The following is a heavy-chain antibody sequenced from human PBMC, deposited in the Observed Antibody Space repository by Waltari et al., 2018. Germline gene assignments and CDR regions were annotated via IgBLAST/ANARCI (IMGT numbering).Heavy chain of an antibody. V-gene: IGHV4-61*02. J-gene: IGHJ6*02. CDR1: GGSISRGSYY. CDR3: ARDRVHRTGYFPYYYYYYGMDV. D-gene: IGHD3-9*01. CDR2: TYTRGST. Sequence: QVQLQESGPGLVKPSQTLSLTCTVSGGSISRGSYYWSWIRLPPGKGREGIGRTYTRGSTNYNPSLKSRVTISVDTSKNQFSLKLSSVTAAETAVYYCARDRVHRTGYFPYYYYYYGMDVWGQGTTVTVSS.